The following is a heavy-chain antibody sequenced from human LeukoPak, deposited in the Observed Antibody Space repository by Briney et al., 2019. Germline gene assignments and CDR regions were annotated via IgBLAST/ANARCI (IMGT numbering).Heavy chain of an antibody. D-gene: IGHD3-3*01. CDR2: ISDNGRTK. Sequence: GGSLRLSCAASGLTFSDYHMSWIRRAPGKGLEWVSHISDNGRTKYYANSVQGRFTVSRDNAKNSLYLQMNSLRADDTAVYYCATVHFGYFTFWGQGTLVPVSS. V-gene: IGHV3-11*01. CDR1: GLTFSDYH. CDR3: ATVHFGYFTF. J-gene: IGHJ4*02.